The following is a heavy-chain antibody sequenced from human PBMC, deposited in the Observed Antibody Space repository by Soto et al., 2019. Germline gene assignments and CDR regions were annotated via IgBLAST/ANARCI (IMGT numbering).Heavy chain of an antibody. Sequence: VQLLESGGDLVQPGGSLRLSCEASGFTFSNYAMSWVRQAPGKGLEWVSVISGSGGSTNYADSAKGRFTISRDNSMDTLYLQMNSQRAEDTAVYYCARVFYYDILTGKSYNMDVWGQGTTVIVSS. CDR2: ISGSGGST. D-gene: IGHD3-9*01. CDR1: GFTFSNYA. V-gene: IGHV3-23*01. CDR3: ARVFYYDILTGKSYNMDV. J-gene: IGHJ6*02.